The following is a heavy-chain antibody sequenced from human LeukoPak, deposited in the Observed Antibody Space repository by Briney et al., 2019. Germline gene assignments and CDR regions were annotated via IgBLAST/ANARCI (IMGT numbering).Heavy chain of an antibody. CDR3: AKSGYSSTYYWFDS. J-gene: IGHJ5*01. D-gene: IGHD6-13*01. Sequence: ASVKVSCKASGYIFAAHYMHWVRQAPGQGLEWMGWINPNSGGTKYAQNFQGRVTMTRDTSITTLYMELSRLRPDDTAIYYCAKSGYSSTYYWFDSWGQGTQVTVSS. CDR2: INPNSGGT. V-gene: IGHV1-2*02. CDR1: GYIFAAHY.